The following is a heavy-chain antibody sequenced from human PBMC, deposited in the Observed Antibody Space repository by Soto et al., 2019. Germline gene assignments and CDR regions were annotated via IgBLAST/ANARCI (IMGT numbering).Heavy chain of an antibody. D-gene: IGHD3-9*01. CDR3: ARRTFSYYDILTGYDPLVNFDY. Sequence: PSETLSLTCTVSGGSISSSSYYWGWIRQPPGKGLEWIGSIYYSGSTNYNPSLKSRVPISVDTSKNQFSLKLSSVTAADTAVYYCARRTFSYYDILTGYDPLVNFDYWGQGTLFTVSS. V-gene: IGHV4-39*01. CDR1: GGSISSSSYY. J-gene: IGHJ4*02. CDR2: IYYSGST.